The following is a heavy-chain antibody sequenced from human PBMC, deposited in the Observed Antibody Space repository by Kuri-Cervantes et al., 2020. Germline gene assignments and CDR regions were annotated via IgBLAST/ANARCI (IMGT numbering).Heavy chain of an antibody. CDR2: IYYSGST. CDR1: GGSISSSSYY. Sequence: GSLRLSCTVSGGSISSSSYYWGWIRQPPGKGLECIGSIYYSGSTYYSPSPKSRVTISVDTAKDQFSLKLSSVTAADTAVYYCARHYSSSWYSPLDYWGQGKLVTVSS. J-gene: IGHJ4*02. D-gene: IGHD6-13*01. V-gene: IGHV4-39*01. CDR3: ARHYSSSWYSPLDY.